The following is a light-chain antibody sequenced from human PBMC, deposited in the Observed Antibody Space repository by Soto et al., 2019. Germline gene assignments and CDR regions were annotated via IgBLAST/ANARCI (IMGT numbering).Light chain of an antibody. CDR2: DVS. CDR3: CSYAGSYTLV. V-gene: IGLV2-11*01. J-gene: IGLJ2*01. CDR1: SSDVGGYNY. Sequence: QSALTQPRSVSGSPGQSVTISCTGTSSDVGGYNYVSWHQQHPGKAPKLMIYDVSERPSGVPDRFSGSKSGNTASLTISGLHAEDEADYYCCSYAGSYTLVFGGGTKLTVL.